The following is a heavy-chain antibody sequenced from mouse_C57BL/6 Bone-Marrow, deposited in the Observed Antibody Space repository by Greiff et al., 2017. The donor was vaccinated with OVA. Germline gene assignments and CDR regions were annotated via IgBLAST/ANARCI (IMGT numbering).Heavy chain of an antibody. CDR2: ISNGGGST. CDR3: ASLWYFDV. Sequence: EVQVVESGGGLVQPGGSLKLSCAASGFTFSDYYMYWVRQTPEKRLEWVAYISNGGGSTYYPDTVKGRFTISRDNAKNTLYLQMSRLKSEDTAMYYCASLWYFDVWGTGTTVTVSS. CDR1: GFTFSDYY. V-gene: IGHV5-12*01. J-gene: IGHJ1*03.